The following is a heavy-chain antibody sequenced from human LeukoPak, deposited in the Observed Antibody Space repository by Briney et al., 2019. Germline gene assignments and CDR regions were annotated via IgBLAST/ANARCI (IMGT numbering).Heavy chain of an antibody. CDR1: GFPFSTYG. J-gene: IGHJ4*02. CDR2: ISFDGSHT. Sequence: GGSLRLSCAASGFPFSTYGMHWVRQAPGKGLEWVAVISFDGSHTYYADPLKGRFTISRDNAEKSLCLQMNSLRAEDTAVYYCARGARQLDSWGQGALVTVSS. D-gene: IGHD1-1*01. V-gene: IGHV3-30*03. CDR3: ARGARQLDS.